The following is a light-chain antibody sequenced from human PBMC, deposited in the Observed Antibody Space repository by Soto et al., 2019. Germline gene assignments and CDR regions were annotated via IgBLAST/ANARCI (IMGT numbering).Light chain of an antibody. CDR1: SSNIGSNT. J-gene: IGLJ3*02. CDR2: NDS. Sequence: QSVLIQPPSASGTPGQRVTISCSGSSSNIGSNTVNWFQQVPGMAPRLLICNDSQRPSGVPDRFSGSRSGTSASLAISGLQSDDEADFYCASWDVSLEAWVFGGGTKLTVL. V-gene: IGLV1-44*01. CDR3: ASWDVSLEAWV.